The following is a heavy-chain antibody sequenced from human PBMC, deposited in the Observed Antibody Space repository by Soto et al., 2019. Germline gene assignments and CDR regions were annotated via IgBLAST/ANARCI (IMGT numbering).Heavy chain of an antibody. J-gene: IGHJ4*02. V-gene: IGHV4-39*01. CDR1: GESISSSSYY. D-gene: IGHD2-21*02. Sequence: PSETLSLTCIVSGESISSSSYYWGWIRQPPGKGLEWIGSIYYSGRTYYNPSFKSRVTISIDTSKNQFSLKLSSVTATDTAVYYYAGQRTTVVTQAYFDHWGQGALVTVSS. CDR2: IYYSGRT. CDR3: AGQRTTVVTQAYFDH.